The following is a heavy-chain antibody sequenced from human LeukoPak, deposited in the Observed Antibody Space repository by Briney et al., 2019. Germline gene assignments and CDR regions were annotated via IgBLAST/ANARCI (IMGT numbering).Heavy chain of an antibody. J-gene: IGHJ6*03. Sequence: GGSLSLSCAASGFTFSSYSMNWVRQAPGKGLEWVSSISSSSSYIYYADSVKGRFTISRDNAKNSLYLQMNSLRAEDTAVYYCAREWIQLGYYYYYMDVWGKGTTVTVSS. CDR1: GFTFSSYS. CDR2: ISSSSSYI. D-gene: IGHD5-18*01. CDR3: AREWIQLGYYYYYMDV. V-gene: IGHV3-21*01.